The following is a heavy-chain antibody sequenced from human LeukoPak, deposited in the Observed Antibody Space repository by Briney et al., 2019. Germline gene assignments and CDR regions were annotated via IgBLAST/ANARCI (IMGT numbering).Heavy chain of an antibody. CDR2: ISSSSSTI. Sequence: GGSLRLSCAASGFTFSSYSMNWVRQAPGKGLEWVSYISSSSSTIYYADSVKGRFTISRDNAKYSLYLQMNSLRAEDTAVYYCAREPDSTTGYWGQGTLVTVSS. D-gene: IGHD6-13*01. CDR3: AREPDSTTGY. CDR1: GFTFSSYS. J-gene: IGHJ4*02. V-gene: IGHV3-48*01.